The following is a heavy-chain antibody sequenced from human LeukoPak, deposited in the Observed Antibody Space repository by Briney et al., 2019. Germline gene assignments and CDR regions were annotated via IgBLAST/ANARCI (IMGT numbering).Heavy chain of an antibody. Sequence: PGRSLRLSCTASGFTFGDYAMSWVRQAPGKGLEWVGFIRSKAYGGTTEYAASVKGRFTISRDDSKSIAYLQMNSLKTEDTAVYYCTRGQRGCSSTSCYSDYWGQGTLVTVSS. V-gene: IGHV3-49*04. CDR1: GFTFGDYA. CDR2: IRSKAYGGTT. J-gene: IGHJ4*02. CDR3: TRGQRGCSSTSCYSDY. D-gene: IGHD2-2*01.